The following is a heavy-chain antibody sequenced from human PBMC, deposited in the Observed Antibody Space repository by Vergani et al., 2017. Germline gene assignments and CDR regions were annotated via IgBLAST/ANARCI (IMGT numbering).Heavy chain of an antibody. J-gene: IGHJ6*03. CDR3: ARDGWELLDYFYYMDV. Sequence: VQLVESGGVVVQPGGSLRLSCTASGFTFSNYWMQWVRQAPGKGLMWVSRINSDGDSTCYADSVEGRFTISRDNAKNTLYLQMDSLRAEDTALYYCARDGWELLDYFYYMDVWGKGTKVTVSS. D-gene: IGHD1-26*01. V-gene: IGHV3-74*01. CDR2: INSDGDST. CDR1: GFTFSNYW.